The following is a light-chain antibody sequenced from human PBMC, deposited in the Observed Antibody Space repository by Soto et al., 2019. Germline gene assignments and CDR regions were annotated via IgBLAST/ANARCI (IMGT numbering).Light chain of an antibody. CDR2: KAS. Sequence: DIQMTQSPSTLSASVGDRVTITCRASQSIGSWLAWHQQKPGKAPKFLIYKASNLQSGVPSRFSGSGSGTEFTLTISSLQPDDFATYYCQQYKNYVWTFGQGTKVEIK. V-gene: IGKV1-5*03. CDR1: QSIGSW. J-gene: IGKJ1*01. CDR3: QQYKNYVWT.